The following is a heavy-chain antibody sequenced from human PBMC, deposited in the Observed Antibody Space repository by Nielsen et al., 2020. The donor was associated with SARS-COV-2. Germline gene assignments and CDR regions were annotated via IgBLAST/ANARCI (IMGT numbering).Heavy chain of an antibody. CDR1: GFTLSSYA. J-gene: IGHJ4*02. Sequence: GESLKISCAASGFTLSSYAMHWVRQAQGKGLEWVAVISYDGSNKYYADSVKGRFTISRDNSKNTLYLQMNSLRAEDTAVYYCARDVDTAMGHDYWGQGTLVTVSS. D-gene: IGHD5-18*01. CDR2: ISYDGSNK. CDR3: ARDVDTAMGHDY. V-gene: IGHV3-30*04.